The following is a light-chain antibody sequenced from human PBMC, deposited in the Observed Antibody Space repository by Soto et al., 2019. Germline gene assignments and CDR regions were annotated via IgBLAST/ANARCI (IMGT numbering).Light chain of an antibody. Sequence: QAVLTQPASVSGSPGQSITISCTGTSSDIGAYNYVSWYQQYPGKAPKLMIYGVTNRPSGVSNRFSGSKTGNTASLTISGLQAEDEADYYCFSHRSADSPVFGTGTKPTVL. J-gene: IGLJ1*01. CDR1: SSDIGAYNY. CDR3: FSHRSADSPV. V-gene: IGLV2-14*01. CDR2: GVT.